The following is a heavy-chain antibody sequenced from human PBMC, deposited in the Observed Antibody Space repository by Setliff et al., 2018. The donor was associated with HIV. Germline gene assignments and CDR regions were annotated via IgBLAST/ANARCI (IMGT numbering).Heavy chain of an antibody. Sequence: PSETLSLTCAVSGYSLSSDYYWGWIRQPPGKGLEWIGSFYYSGSTYYNPSLKSRVTISVDTSKNQFSLKLSSVTAADTAVYYCARGGDGLLLGRPRYYYYYMDVWGKGTTVTVSS. CDR3: ARGGDGLLLGRPRYYYYYMDV. V-gene: IGHV4-38-2*01. D-gene: IGHD2-15*01. CDR2: FYYSGST. CDR1: GYSLSSDYY. J-gene: IGHJ6*03.